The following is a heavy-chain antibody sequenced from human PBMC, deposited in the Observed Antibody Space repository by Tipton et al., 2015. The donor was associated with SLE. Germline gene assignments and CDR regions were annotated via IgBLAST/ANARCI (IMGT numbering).Heavy chain of an antibody. V-gene: IGHV4-4*07. J-gene: IGHJ3*02. D-gene: IGHD4-23*01. Sequence: LRLSCTVSGGSISSYYWSWIRQPAGKGLEWIGRIYTSGSTNYNPSLKSRVTMSVDTSKNQFSLKLSSVTAADTAVYYCARDRFATVVTDDAFDIWGQGTMVPVSS. CDR2: IYTSGST. CDR1: GGSISSYY. CDR3: ARDRFATVVTDDAFDI.